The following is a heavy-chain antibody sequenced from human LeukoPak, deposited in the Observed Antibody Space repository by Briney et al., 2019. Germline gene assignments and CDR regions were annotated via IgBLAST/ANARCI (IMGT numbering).Heavy chain of an antibody. V-gene: IGHV1-8*01. CDR1: GGTFTSYD. CDR3: ARGQGSHGQQLGDY. D-gene: IGHD6-13*01. J-gene: IGHJ4*02. Sequence: GSSVKVSCKASGGTFTSYDINWVRQATGQGLEWMGWMNPNSGNTGYVQDFQGRVTMTRNTSISTAYMELSGLRSEDTAVYYCARGQGSHGQQLGDYWGQGTLVTVSS. CDR2: MNPNSGNT.